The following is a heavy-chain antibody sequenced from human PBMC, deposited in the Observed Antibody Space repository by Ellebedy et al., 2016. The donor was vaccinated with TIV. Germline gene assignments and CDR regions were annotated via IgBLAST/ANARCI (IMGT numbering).Heavy chain of an antibody. CDR1: GFTFSSYS. D-gene: IGHD6-13*01. CDR3: ARSGMDNYFDY. CDR2: ISSSSSYI. V-gene: IGHV3-21*01. Sequence: GGSLRLSCAAPGFTFSSYSMNWVRQAPGKGLEWVSSISSSSSYIYYADSVKGRFTISRDNAKNSLYLQMNSLRAEDTAVYYCARSGMDNYFDYWGQGTLVTVSS. J-gene: IGHJ4*02.